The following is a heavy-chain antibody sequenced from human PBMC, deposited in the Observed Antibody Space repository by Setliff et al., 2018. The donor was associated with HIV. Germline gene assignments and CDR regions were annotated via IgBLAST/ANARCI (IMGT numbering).Heavy chain of an antibody. D-gene: IGHD3-9*01. CDR1: GFTFSFYS. CDR3: ARDRRRYDILTLHYMDV. Sequence: GSLRLSCAASGFTFSFYSMNWVRQAPGKGLEWVSTITSSSNYIYYADSVKGRFTISRDNAKNSLYLQMNSLRAEDTAMYYCARDRRRYDILTLHYMDVWGKGTTVTVSS. CDR2: ITSSSNYI. J-gene: IGHJ6*03. V-gene: IGHV3-21*06.